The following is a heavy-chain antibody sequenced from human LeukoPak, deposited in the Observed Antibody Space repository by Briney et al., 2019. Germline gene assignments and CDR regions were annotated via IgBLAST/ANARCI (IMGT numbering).Heavy chain of an antibody. CDR1: GYTFTGYY. CDR3: ARDAKVEWIPVLNDFWSGPQGLDI. V-gene: IGHV1-2*02. D-gene: IGHD3-3*01. CDR2: INPNSGGT. Sequence: GASVKVSCKASGYTFTGYYMHWVRQAPGQGVEWMGWINPNSGGTNYAQKLQGRVTMTTDTSTSTAYMELRSLRSDDTAVYYCARDAKVEWIPVLNDFWSGPQGLDIWGQGTMVTVSS. J-gene: IGHJ3*02.